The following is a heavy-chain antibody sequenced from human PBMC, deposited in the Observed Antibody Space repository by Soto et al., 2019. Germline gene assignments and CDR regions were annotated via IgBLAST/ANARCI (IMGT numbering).Heavy chain of an antibody. V-gene: IGHV6-1*01. CDR3: AKGDNLGPKTGYAFDP. Sequence: PSQTLSLTCAISGDSVSSNTASRNWIRQSPSRGLEWLGRTYFRSKWYNDYAVSVKSRIIINPDTSNSQFSLQLNSVTPEDTAVYFCAKGDNLGPKTGYAFDPWGQGIMVTVSS. CDR1: GDSVSSNTAS. CDR2: TYFRSKWYN. J-gene: IGHJ5*02. D-gene: IGHD5-12*01.